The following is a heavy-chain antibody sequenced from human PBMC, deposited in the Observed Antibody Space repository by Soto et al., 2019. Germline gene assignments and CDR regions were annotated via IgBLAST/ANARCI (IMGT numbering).Heavy chain of an antibody. CDR1: GFSLSTSGEA. Sequence: QITLKESGPTLVKPTQTLTLTCTFSGFSLSTSGEAVGWIRQPPGQALEWLALIYWDDDKRYSPFLKSRLTNTKDTSKNQVVLIITNMDPADTATYYCAHSGDGGTGWYLDYWGQGTLVTVSS. D-gene: IGHD6-19*01. CDR2: IYWDDDK. CDR3: AHSGDGGTGWYLDY. J-gene: IGHJ4*02. V-gene: IGHV2-5*02.